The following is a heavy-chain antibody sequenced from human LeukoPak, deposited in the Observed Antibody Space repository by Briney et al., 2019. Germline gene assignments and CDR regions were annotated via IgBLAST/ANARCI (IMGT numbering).Heavy chain of an antibody. J-gene: IGHJ4*02. D-gene: IGHD6-13*01. V-gene: IGHV3-15*01. Sequence: GGSLRLSCAGSGFSFSNAWMSWVRQAPGKGLEWDGRTKSKIDGGTTDYAAPVKGRFTISRDDSKNMLYLQMNSLETEDTAVYYCTAGTGRTDFDYWGQGTLVTVSS. CDR2: TKSKIDGGTT. CDR1: GFSFSNAW. CDR3: TAGTGRTDFDY.